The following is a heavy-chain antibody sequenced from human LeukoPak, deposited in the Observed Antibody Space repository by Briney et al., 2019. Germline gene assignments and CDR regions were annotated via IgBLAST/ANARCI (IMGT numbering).Heavy chain of an antibody. CDR2: IKKDGSEK. J-gene: IGHJ4*02. CDR3: AKDNYDFWSGFSNGYDY. V-gene: IGHV3-7*01. D-gene: IGHD3-3*01. CDR1: GFTFSIHW. Sequence: GGPLRLSCAASGFTFSIHWMSWVRQGPGKGREWVANIKKDGSEKYYVDAVKARFTIPRDNPKTALYMQMNSLRAEDTAVYYCAKDNYDFWSGFSNGYDYWGQGNLVTVSS.